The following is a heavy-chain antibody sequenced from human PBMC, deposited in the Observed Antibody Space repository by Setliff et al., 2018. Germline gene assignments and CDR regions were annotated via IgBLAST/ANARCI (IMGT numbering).Heavy chain of an antibody. J-gene: IGHJ3*02. Sequence: EGSLRLSCAASGFTFSSYAMSWVRQAPGKGLEWVSGISGSGGSTNYADSVKGRFTISRDNSKNTLYLQMNSLTAEDTAVYYCARGSTVVTPRHTFDIWGQGTMVT. V-gene: IGHV3-23*01. CDR3: ARGSTVVTPRHTFDI. D-gene: IGHD4-17*01. CDR1: GFTFSSYA. CDR2: ISGSGGST.